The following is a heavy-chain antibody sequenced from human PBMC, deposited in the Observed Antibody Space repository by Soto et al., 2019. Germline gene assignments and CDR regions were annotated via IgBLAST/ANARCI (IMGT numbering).Heavy chain of an antibody. V-gene: IGHV4-59*01. CDR2: IFSSGST. J-gene: IGHJ4*02. D-gene: IGHD2-2*01. CDR3: ARVGYCSTTPCWPIGYFEY. Sequence: SETLSLTCTVSGDSISSFYWTWIRQPPGKGLEWVGYIFSSGSTNYNPSLKSRVTISVDTSENQFSLKLTSVTAADTAVYYCARVGYCSTTPCWPIGYFEYWGQGTLVTVSS. CDR1: GDSISSFY.